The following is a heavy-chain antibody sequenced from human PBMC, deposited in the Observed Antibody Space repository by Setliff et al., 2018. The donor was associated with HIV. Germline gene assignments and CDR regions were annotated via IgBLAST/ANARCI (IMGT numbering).Heavy chain of an antibody. D-gene: IGHD3-3*01. Sequence: PSETLSLTCTVSGGSISNYYWSWIRQPPGEGLEWIGYIYYSGGTDYNPSLKSRVTISVDTSKNQFSLKLRSVTAADTAVYYCARAPSWRGYYPWGQGTLVTVSS. CDR1: GGSISNYY. J-gene: IGHJ5*02. CDR3: ARAPSWRGYYP. V-gene: IGHV4-59*01. CDR2: IYYSGGT.